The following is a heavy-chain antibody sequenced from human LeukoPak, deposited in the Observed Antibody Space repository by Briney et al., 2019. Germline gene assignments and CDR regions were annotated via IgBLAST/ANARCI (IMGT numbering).Heavy chain of an antibody. CDR2: ISGSGGST. CDR3: AKPSSSWLSTSYFDY. CDR1: GFTFSSYA. V-gene: IGHV3-23*01. J-gene: IGHJ4*02. D-gene: IGHD6-13*01. Sequence: GGSLKLSCAASGFTFSSYAMSWVRQAPGKGLEWVSAISGSGGSTYYADSVKGRFTISRDNSKNTLYLQMNSLRAEDTAVYYCAKPSSSWLSTSYFDYWGQGTLVTVSS.